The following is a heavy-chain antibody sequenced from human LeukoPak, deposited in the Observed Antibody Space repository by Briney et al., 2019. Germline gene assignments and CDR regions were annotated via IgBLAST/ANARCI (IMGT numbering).Heavy chain of an antibody. V-gene: IGHV4-39*07. CDR1: GGSISSSSYY. D-gene: IGHD1-14*01. J-gene: IGHJ4*02. CDR2: IYYSGST. CDR3: AKYIRDSGTYNFDY. Sequence: SETLSLTCTVSGGSISSSSYYWGWIRQPPGKGLEWIGSIYYSGSTYYNPSLKSRVTISVDTSKNQFSLKLSSVTAADTALYYCAKYIRDSGTYNFDYWGQGTLVTVSS.